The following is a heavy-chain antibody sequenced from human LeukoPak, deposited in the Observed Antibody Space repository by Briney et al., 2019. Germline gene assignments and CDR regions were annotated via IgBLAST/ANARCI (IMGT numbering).Heavy chain of an antibody. CDR2: IYYSGST. CDR1: GGSISSSSYY. J-gene: IGHJ5*02. CDR3: PSSKSSQLLLHHFVGS. Sequence: SETLSLTCTVSGGSISSSSYYWGWIRQPPGKGLEWIWSIYYSGSTYYNPSLKSRVTISVDTSKNQFSLKLSSVTAADTAESYSPSSKSSQLLLHHFVGSWGQGNLVTVSS. V-gene: IGHV4-39*01. D-gene: IGHD2-2*01.